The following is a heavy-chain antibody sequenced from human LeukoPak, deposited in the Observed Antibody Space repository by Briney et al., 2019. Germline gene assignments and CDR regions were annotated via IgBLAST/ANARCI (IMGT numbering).Heavy chain of an antibody. CDR1: GGTFSSYA. CDR3: ARDRDYYDSSGYENWFDP. J-gene: IGHJ5*02. Sequence: SVKVSCKASGGTFSSYAISWVRQAPGQGLEWMGRIIPILGIANYAQKFQGRVTITADKSTSTAYMELSSLRSEDTAVYYCARDRDYYDSSGYENWFDPWGQGTLVTVSS. V-gene: IGHV1-69*04. D-gene: IGHD3-22*01. CDR2: IIPILGIA.